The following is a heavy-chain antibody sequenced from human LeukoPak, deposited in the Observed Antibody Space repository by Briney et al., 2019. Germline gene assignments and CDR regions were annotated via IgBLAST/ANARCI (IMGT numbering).Heavy chain of an antibody. V-gene: IGHV1-46*01. D-gene: IGHD6-19*01. CDR1: GYTFTSYY. CDR2: INPSGGST. J-gene: IGHJ4*02. Sequence: ASVKVSCKASGYTFTSYYMHWVRQAPGQGLEWMGIINPSGGSTSYAQKFQGRVTMTRDTSTSTVYMELSSLRSEDTAVYYCARGGWIPAVAGTKSPFDYWGQGTLVTVAS. CDR3: ARGGWIPAVAGTKSPFDY.